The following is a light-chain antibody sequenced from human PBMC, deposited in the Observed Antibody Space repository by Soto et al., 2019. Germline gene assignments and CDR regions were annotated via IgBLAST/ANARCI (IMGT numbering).Light chain of an antibody. CDR1: HSLLHSNGYTY. V-gene: IGKV2-28*01. Sequence: DIVMTQSALSLPVTPGEPASISCRSSHSLLHSNGYTYLDWYLQKPGQSPQLLIYWGSHRASGVPDRFSGSGSGTEFTLKISRVEADDVGVYYCMQALQAPRTFGQGTRVEIK. CDR2: WGS. J-gene: IGKJ1*01. CDR3: MQALQAPRT.